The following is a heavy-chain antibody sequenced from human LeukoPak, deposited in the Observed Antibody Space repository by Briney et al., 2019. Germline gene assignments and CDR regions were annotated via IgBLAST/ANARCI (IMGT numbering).Heavy chain of an antibody. Sequence: SETLSLTCTVSGDSINSLDLWSWVRQPPGKGLEWIGEMYLSGTTHSNPSVKSRATISIDKSKNQFFLNLSSVTAADTAVYYCAGLVGRYSSGLYYYYFDYWGQGTLVTVSS. D-gene: IGHD3-22*01. CDR1: GDSINSLDL. CDR3: AGLVGRYSSGLYYYYFDY. CDR2: MYLSGTT. J-gene: IGHJ4*02. V-gene: IGHV4-4*02.